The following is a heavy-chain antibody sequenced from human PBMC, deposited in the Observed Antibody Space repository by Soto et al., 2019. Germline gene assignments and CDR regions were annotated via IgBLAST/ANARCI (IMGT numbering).Heavy chain of an antibody. J-gene: IGHJ4*02. CDR2: IYDSGST. V-gene: IGHV4-59*01. CDR3: ARSGYYYDSSGYYSYYFDY. CDR1: GGSISSYY. Sequence: SETLSLTCTVSGGSISSYYWNWIRQPPGKGLEWIGYIYDSGSTNYNPSLKSRVTISVDTSKNQFSLKLSSVTAADTAVYYCARSGYYYDSSGYYSYYFDYWGQGTLVTVSS. D-gene: IGHD3-22*01.